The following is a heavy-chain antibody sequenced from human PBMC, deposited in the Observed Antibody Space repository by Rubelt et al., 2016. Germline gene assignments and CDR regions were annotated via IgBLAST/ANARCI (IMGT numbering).Heavy chain of an antibody. J-gene: IGHJ4*02. CDR3: ATGTTVTTGLAY. Sequence: QVQLQESGPGLVKPSETLSLTCTVSGGSISSYYWNWIRQPPGKGLEWIGYIYYSGTTYYNPSLKSRVTISGDTSKSKFSPKLSAVTAADTAVYYWATGTTVTTGLAYWGQGTLVTVSS. CDR2: IYYSGTT. CDR1: GGSISSYY. D-gene: IGHD4-17*01. V-gene: IGHV4-59*04.